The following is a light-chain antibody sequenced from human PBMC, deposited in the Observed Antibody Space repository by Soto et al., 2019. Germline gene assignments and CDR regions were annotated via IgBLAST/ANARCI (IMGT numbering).Light chain of an antibody. J-gene: IGKJ2*01. V-gene: IGKV1-39*01. CDR3: QQSYSTPYT. CDR1: QAINNN. CDR2: RAS. Sequence: DIQLTQSPSSLSASVTDRVTITCRASQAINNNLNWYQQKLGKAPELLIYRASTLQSGVPSRFSGSGYGTDFTLTISSLEHEDFGTYYCQQSYSTPYTFGQGTKVEIK.